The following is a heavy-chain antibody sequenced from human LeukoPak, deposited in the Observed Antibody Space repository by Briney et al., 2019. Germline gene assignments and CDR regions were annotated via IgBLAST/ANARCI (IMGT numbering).Heavy chain of an antibody. D-gene: IGHD6-19*01. J-gene: IGHJ4*02. CDR3: AKDWGGIAVAGSEFDY. CDR1: GFTFSSYA. V-gene: IGHV3-23*01. CDR2: ISGSGGST. Sequence: GGSLRLSCAASGFTFSSYAMSWVRQAPGKGLEWVSAISGSGGSTYRADSVKGRFTISRDNSKNTLYLQMNSLGAEDTAVYYCAKDWGGIAVAGSEFDYWGQGTLVTVSS.